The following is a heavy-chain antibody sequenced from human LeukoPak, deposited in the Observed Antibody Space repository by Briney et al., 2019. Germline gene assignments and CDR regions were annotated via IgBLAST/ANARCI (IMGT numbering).Heavy chain of an antibody. J-gene: IGHJ4*02. CDR2: IIPIFGTA. Sequence: ASVKVSCKASGGTFSSYAISWVRQAPGQGLEWMGGIIPIFGTANYAQKFQGRVTITADESTSTAYMELRSLRFDDTAVYYCARDPSNTSGRYTYFDYWGQGTLVTVSS. CDR1: GGTFSSYA. D-gene: IGHD3-16*02. CDR3: ARDPSNTSGRYTYFDY. V-gene: IGHV1-69*13.